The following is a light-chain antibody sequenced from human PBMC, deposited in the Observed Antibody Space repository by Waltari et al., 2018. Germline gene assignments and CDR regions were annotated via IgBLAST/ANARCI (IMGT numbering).Light chain of an antibody. J-gene: IGLJ2*01. CDR1: SSDVGGYNY. CDR2: DVS. V-gene: IGLV2-11*01. CDR3: CSYAGSYTFVV. Sequence: QSALTQPRSVSGSPGQSLTISCTGTSSDVGGYNYVSWYQQHPGTAPKLMIYDVSKRPSGVPDRFSGSKSGNTASLTISGLQAEDEADYYCCSYAGSYTFVVFGGGTKLTVL.